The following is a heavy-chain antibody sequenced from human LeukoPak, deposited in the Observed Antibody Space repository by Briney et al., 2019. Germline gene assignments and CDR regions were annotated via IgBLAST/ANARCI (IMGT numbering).Heavy chain of an antibody. CDR2: IYYSGST. V-gene: IGHV4-31*03. CDR3: ARAGIYDSSGYSYRFFDY. Sequence: TSETLSLTCTVPGGSISSGGYYWSWIRQHPGKGLEWIGYIYYSGSTYYNPSLKSRVTISVDTSKNQFSLKLSSVTAADTAVYYCARAGIYDSSGYSYRFFDYWGQGTLVTVSS. D-gene: IGHD3-22*01. CDR1: GGSISSGGYY. J-gene: IGHJ4*02.